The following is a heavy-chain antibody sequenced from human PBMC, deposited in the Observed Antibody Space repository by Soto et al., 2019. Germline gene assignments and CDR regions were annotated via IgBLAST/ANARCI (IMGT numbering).Heavy chain of an antibody. CDR3: ARDAESGSYVVSGYYYGMAV. D-gene: IGHD1-26*01. Sequence: GGSLRLSCAASGFTFSSYWMHWVRQVPGKGLVWVSRINSDGSSTSYADSVKGRFTISRDNSKNTLYLQMNSLRAEDTAVYYCARDAESGSYVVSGYYYGMAVWGQGTTVTVSS. J-gene: IGHJ6*02. CDR2: INSDGSST. V-gene: IGHV3-74*01. CDR1: GFTFSSYW.